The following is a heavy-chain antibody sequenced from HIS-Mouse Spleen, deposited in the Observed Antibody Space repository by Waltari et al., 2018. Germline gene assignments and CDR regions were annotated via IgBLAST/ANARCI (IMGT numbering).Heavy chain of an antibody. Sequence: QLQLQESGPGLVKPSETLSLTCTVSGGSISSSSYYWGWIRQPPGKGLAWSGGIYYGGSTYYNPALKGRGTISVDTSKNQFSLKLSSVTAADTAVYYCARESGVRGVIRWGQGTLVTVSS. V-gene: IGHV4-39*07. J-gene: IGHJ4*02. CDR3: ARESGVRGVIR. CDR1: GGSISSSSYY. D-gene: IGHD3-10*01. CDR2: IYYGGST.